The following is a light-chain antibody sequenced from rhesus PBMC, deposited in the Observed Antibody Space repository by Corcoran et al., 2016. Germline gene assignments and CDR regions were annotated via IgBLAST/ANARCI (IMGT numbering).Light chain of an antibody. CDR1: SSDIGGYNY. J-gene: IGLJ6*01. CDR2: DVS. Sequence: QAALTQPPSVYGSPAQSVTISCTGTSSDIGGYNYVSWYQQLPGKAPKLMIYDVSMRPSGVSGRFSVSKSGNTASLTSSGLQAEDEADYYCSSYAGSNTDVLGSGTKLTVL. CDR3: SSYAGSNTDV. V-gene: IGLV2-23*01.